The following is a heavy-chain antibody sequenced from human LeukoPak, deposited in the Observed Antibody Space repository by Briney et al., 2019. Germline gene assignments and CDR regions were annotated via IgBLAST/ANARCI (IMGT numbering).Heavy chain of an antibody. CDR1: GFIFSDYY. CDR2: ISSGGSTI. V-gene: IGHV3-11*01. D-gene: IGHD5-12*01. CDR3: VRGLVARSEFDY. J-gene: IGHJ4*02. Sequence: PGGSLRLSCAASGFIFSDYYMSWIRQAPGKGLEWLSYISSGGSTIYYADSVRGRFTVSRDNDKNPLSLQMNSLRVEDTAVYYCVRGLVARSEFDYWGQGTLVTVSS.